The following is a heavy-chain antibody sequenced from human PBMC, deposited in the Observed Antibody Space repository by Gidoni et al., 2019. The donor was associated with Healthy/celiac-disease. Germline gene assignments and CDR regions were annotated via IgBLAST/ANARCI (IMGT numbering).Heavy chain of an antibody. D-gene: IGHD3-3*01. Sequence: QVQLVQSGAEVKKPGSSVRVSCKASGGTFSSYAISWVRQAPGQGLDWMGGIIPIFGTANYAQKFQGRVTITADESTSTAYMELSSLRSEDTAVYYCARGYDFWSGYTAYYFDYWGQGTLVTVSS. V-gene: IGHV1-69*01. J-gene: IGHJ4*02. CDR2: IIPIFGTA. CDR3: ARGYDFWSGYTAYYFDY. CDR1: GGTFSSYA.